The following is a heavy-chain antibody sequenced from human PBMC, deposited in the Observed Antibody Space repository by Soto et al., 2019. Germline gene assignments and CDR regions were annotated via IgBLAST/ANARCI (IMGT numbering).Heavy chain of an antibody. CDR2: IYYSGST. J-gene: IGHJ4*02. Sequence: SSETLSLTCTVSGGSISSGGYYWSWIRQHPGKGLEWIGYIYYSGSTYYNPSLKSRVTISVDTSKNQFSLKLSSVTAADTAVYYCARVGSYYGSGSFYYFDYWGQGTLVTVSS. CDR3: ARVGSYYGSGSFYYFDY. CDR1: GGSISSGGYY. D-gene: IGHD3-10*01. V-gene: IGHV4-31*03.